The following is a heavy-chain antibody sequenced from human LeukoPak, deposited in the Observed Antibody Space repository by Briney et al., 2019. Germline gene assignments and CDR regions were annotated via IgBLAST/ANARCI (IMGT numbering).Heavy chain of an antibody. CDR1: GGSFSGYY. V-gene: IGHV4-34*01. CDR2: INHSGST. J-gene: IGHJ4*02. Sequence: SGTLSLTCAVYGGSFSGYYWSWIRQPPGKGLEWIGEINHSGSTNYNPSLKSRVTISVDTSKNQFSLKLSSVTAADTAVYYCARVSGGIYDYGDYGYFDYWGQGTLVTVSS. CDR3: ARVSGGIYDYGDYGYFDY. D-gene: IGHD4-17*01.